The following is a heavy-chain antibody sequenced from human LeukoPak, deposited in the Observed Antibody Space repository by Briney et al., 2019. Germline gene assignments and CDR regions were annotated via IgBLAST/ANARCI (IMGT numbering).Heavy chain of an antibody. J-gene: IGHJ4*02. V-gene: IGHV4-59*01. CDR2: IYYSGST. Sequence: SETLSLTCTVSGGSISSYYWSWIRQPPGKGLEWIGYIYYSGSTNYNPSLKSRVTISVDTSKNQFSLKLSSVTAADTAVYYCARGEWLRPFDYWGQGTLVTVSS. CDR3: ARGEWLRPFDY. D-gene: IGHD3-3*01. CDR1: GGSISSYY.